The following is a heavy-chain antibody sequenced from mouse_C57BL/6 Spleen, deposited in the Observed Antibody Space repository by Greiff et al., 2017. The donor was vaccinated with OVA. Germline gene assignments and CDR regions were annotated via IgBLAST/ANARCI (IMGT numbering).Heavy chain of an antibody. CDR1: GYTFTSYW. V-gene: IGHV1-55*01. D-gene: IGHD4-1*01. CDR3: ARGDRTGTDAMDY. J-gene: IGHJ4*01. Sequence: QVQLQQPGAELVKPGASVKMSCKASGYTFTSYWIPWVKQRPGQGLEWIGDLYPGSGSTNYNEKFKSKATLTVDTSSSTAYMQLSSLTSEDSAVYYCARGDRTGTDAMDYWGQGTSVTVSA. CDR2: LYPGSGST.